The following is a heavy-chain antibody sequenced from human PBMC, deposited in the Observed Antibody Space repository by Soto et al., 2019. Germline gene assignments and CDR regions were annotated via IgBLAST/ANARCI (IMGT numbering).Heavy chain of an antibody. D-gene: IGHD3-9*01. CDR3: ARDFESHYYGMDV. Sequence: SVKVSCKASGGTFSSYAISWVRQAPGEGLEWMGGIIPIFGTANYAQKFQGRVTITADKSTSTAYMELSSLRSEDTAVYYCARDFESHYYGMDVWGQGTTVTVSS. CDR2: IIPIFGTA. CDR1: GGTFSSYA. J-gene: IGHJ6*02. V-gene: IGHV1-69*06.